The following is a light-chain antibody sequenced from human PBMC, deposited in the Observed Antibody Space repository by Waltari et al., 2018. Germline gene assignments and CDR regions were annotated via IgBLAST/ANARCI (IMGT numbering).Light chain of an antibody. Sequence: QLVVTQSPSASASLGASVKLTCTLSSGQGSYAIAWHQQQPAKGPRFLLRVNSDGSHNKGDGIPGRFSGSSSGAERYLIISGLQSEDEADYYCQTWDTDIVVFGGGTKLTV. CDR3: QTWDTDIVV. J-gene: IGLJ2*01. V-gene: IGLV4-69*01. CDR1: SGQGSYA. CDR2: VNSDGSH.